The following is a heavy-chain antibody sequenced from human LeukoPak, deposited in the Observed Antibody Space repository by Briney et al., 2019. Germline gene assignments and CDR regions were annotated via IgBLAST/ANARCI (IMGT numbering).Heavy chain of an antibody. CDR3: ARETDSSGYYIDY. CDR1: GFTFSSDW. D-gene: IGHD3-22*01. Sequence: SGGSLRLSCAASGFTFSSDWMHWVRHVPGKGLVWVSRINSDGGGTTYADSVKGRFTISRDNPKNTLYLQMNSLRAEDTAVYYCARETDSSGYYIDYWGQGTLVTVSS. CDR2: INSDGGGT. J-gene: IGHJ4*02. V-gene: IGHV3-74*01.